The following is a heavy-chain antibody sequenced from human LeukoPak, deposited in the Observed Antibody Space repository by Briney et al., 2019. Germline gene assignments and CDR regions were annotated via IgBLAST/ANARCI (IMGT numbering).Heavy chain of an antibody. J-gene: IGHJ3*01. V-gene: IGHV4-39*01. Sequence: SETLSLTCTVSDGSINSSDLYWGWIRQAPGQGLEWLGSIYYSGITYYNPTLKSRVTISVDTSKNQFSLRLNSVTAADTTVYYCARRAVAGIGAFDVWGHGTLVTVSS. CDR2: IYYSGIT. D-gene: IGHD6-19*01. CDR3: ARRAVAGIGAFDV. CDR1: DGSINSSDLY.